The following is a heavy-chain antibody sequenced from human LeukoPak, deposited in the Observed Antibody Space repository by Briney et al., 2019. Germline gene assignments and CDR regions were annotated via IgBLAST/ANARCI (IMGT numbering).Heavy chain of an antibody. Sequence: GGSLRLSCDVSGFIVSNNYMSWVRQAPGKGLEWVSLIYSGGTTIYADSVKGRFTISRHSSKNTLYLQMNSLRVEDTAVYYCARRDSSGYSYHDYWGQGTLVTVSS. J-gene: IGHJ4*02. D-gene: IGHD3-22*01. V-gene: IGHV3-66*04. CDR3: ARRDSSGYSYHDY. CDR2: IYSGGTT. CDR1: GFIVSNNY.